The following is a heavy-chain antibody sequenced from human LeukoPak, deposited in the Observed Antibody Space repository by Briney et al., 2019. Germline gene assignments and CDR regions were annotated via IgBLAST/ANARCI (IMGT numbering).Heavy chain of an antibody. V-gene: IGHV3-23*01. J-gene: IGHJ6*03. Sequence: GGSLRLSCAASGFTFSIYAMSWVRQAPGKGLQWVSSITSSGDGTYYADSVKGRFTISRDNSKNTLYLQMNSLRTEDTAVYYCAKDSYYYYIDVWGKGTTVTVSS. CDR1: GFTFSIYA. CDR3: AKDSYYYYIDV. CDR2: ITSSGDGT.